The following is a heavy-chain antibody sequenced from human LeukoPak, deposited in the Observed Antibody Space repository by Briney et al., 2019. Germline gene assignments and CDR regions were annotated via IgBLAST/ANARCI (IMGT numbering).Heavy chain of an antibody. V-gene: IGHV1-2*02. D-gene: IGHD6-19*01. CDR2: INPNTGGT. Sequence: ASVKVSCKASGYTFTGYFVHWVRQAPGQGLQWMGWINPNTGGTNYAQKFQGRVTMTRNTSISTAYMELSSLRSEDTAVYYCARGKSSGWYVALDYWGQGTLVTVSS. J-gene: IGHJ4*02. CDR3: ARGKSSGWYVALDY. CDR1: GYTFTGYF.